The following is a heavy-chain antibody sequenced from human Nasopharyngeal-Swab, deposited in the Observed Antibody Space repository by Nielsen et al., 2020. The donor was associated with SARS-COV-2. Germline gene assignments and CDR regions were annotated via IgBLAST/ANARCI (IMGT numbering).Heavy chain of an antibody. CDR3: ARSAVGIRGVLDK. CDR2: INGDGTWI. J-gene: IGHJ3*02. D-gene: IGHD3-10*01. Sequence: GGSLRLSCAASGFSFTTYWMHWVRQAPGKGLVWVSRINGDGTWISYADSVKGRFTISRDNSKNTVYLQMNSLGGDDTAVYYCARSAVGIRGVLDKWGPGTKVTVSP. V-gene: IGHV3-74*01. CDR1: GFSFTTYW.